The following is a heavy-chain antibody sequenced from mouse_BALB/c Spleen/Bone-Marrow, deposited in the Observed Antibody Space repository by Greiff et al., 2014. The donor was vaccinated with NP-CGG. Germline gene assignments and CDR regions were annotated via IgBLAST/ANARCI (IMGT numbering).Heavy chain of an antibody. V-gene: IGHV5-6-3*01. Sequence: DVHLVESGGGLVQPGGSLKLSCAASGFTFSNYGMSWVRQTPDKRLELVATINGNGGSTYYPDSVKGRFTISRDTAKNTLYLQRSSLKSEETAMYYCVRGNYGNYVDYFDFWGQGTTLTVSS. D-gene: IGHD2-1*01. J-gene: IGHJ2*01. CDR2: INGNGGST. CDR3: VRGNYGNYVDYFDF. CDR1: GFTFSNYG.